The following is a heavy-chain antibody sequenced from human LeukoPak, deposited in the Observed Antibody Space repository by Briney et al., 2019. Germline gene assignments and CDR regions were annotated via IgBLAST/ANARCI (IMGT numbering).Heavy chain of an antibody. CDR2: INPSGGST. CDR3: ARDGGPRFDP. Sequence: ASVKVSCKTSGYTFTIYYMHWVRQAPGQGLEWMGIINPSGGSTSYAQKFQGRVTMTRDTSTSTVYMELSSLRSEDTAVYYCARDGGPRFDPWGQGTLVTVSS. CDR1: GYTFTIYY. V-gene: IGHV1-46*01. J-gene: IGHJ5*02.